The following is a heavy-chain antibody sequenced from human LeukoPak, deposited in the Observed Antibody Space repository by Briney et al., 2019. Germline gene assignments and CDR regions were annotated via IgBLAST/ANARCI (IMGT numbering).Heavy chain of an antibody. J-gene: IGHJ4*02. V-gene: IGHV4-39*01. CDR3: ARSDSSGYHYFDY. CDR2: MDYSGTT. Sequence: SETLSLTCTVSGASISSYYWSWIRQPPGKGLEWLGSMDYSGTTYYNPSLKSRVTIFADTSNSQFSLRLSSVTAADTAVYYCARSDSSGYHYFDYWGQGTLVTVSS. CDR1: GASISSYY. D-gene: IGHD3-22*01.